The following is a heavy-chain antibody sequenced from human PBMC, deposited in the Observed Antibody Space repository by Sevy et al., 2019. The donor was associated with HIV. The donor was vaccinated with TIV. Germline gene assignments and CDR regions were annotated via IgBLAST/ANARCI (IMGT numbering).Heavy chain of an antibody. CDR2: VYSTGGT. CDR3: ARRNDFDI. J-gene: IGHJ3*02. CDR1: GGSINSDH. Sequence: SETLSLTCTVSGGSINSDHWNWIRQPPGKGLEWIGYVYSTGGTNYNPSLKNRVTISVDKTKNQFSLKLTSVTAADTAVYYCARRNDFDIWGQGTMVTVSS. V-gene: IGHV4-59*08.